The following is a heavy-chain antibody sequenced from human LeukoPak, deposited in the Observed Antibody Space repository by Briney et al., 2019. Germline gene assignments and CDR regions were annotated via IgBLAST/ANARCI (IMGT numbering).Heavy chain of an antibody. CDR1: GGSISSYY. J-gene: IGHJ6*03. CDR2: INHSGST. V-gene: IGHV4-34*01. D-gene: IGHD3-10*01. Sequence: SETLSLTCTVSGGSISSYYWSWIRQPPGKGLEWIGEINHSGSTNYNPSLKSRVTISVDTSKNQFSLKLSSVTAADTAVYYCATGGGHYYMDVWGKGTTVTVSS. CDR3: ATGGGHYYMDV.